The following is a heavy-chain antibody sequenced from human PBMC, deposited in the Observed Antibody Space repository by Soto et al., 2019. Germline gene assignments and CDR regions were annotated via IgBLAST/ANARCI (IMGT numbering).Heavy chain of an antibody. J-gene: IGHJ4*02. V-gene: IGHV3-23*01. CDR3: ARRGSGSYYDY. Sequence: EVQLLESGGGLVQPGGSLRLSCAASGFTFSSYAMRWVRQAPGKGLAWVSAISGSGGSTYYADSVKGRFTISRDNSKNTLYLQMNSLRAEDTAVYYCARRGSGSYYDYWGQGTLVTVSS. CDR1: GFTFSSYA. CDR2: ISGSGGST. D-gene: IGHD1-26*01.